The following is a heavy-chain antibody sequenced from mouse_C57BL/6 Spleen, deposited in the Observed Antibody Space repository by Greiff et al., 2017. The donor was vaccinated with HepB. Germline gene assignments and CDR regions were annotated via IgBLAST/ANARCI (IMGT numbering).Heavy chain of an antibody. CDR1: GYAFSSYW. Sequence: QVQLQQSGAELVKPGASVKISCKASGYAFSSYWMNWVQQRPGKGLEWIGQIYPGDGDTNYTGTFKGKATLTADKSSSTAYMQLSSLTSEDSAVYFCARGGYEYYYAMDYWGQGTSVTVSS. CDR3: ARGGYEYYYAMDY. J-gene: IGHJ4*01. D-gene: IGHD2-3*01. CDR2: IYPGDGDT. V-gene: IGHV1-80*01.